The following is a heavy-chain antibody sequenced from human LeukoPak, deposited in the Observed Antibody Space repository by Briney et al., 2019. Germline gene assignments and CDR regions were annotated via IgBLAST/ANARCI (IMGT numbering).Heavy chain of an antibody. V-gene: IGHV4-30-2*01. D-gene: IGHD6-6*01. CDR1: GGSISSGGYS. Sequence: PSETLSLTCAVSGGSISSGGYSWSWIRQPPGKGLEWIGYIYHSGSTYYNPSLESRVTISVDRSKNQFSLKLSSVTAADTAVYYCASLPLSSSGNYYYGMDVWGQGTTVTVSS. J-gene: IGHJ6*02. CDR3: ASLPLSSSGNYYYGMDV. CDR2: IYHSGST.